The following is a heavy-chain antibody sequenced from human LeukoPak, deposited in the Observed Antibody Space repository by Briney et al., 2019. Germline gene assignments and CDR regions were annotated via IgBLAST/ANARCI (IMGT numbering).Heavy chain of an antibody. Sequence: KPGGSLRLSCAASGFTFSSYSMNWVRQAPGKGLEWVSSISSSSSYIYYADSVKGRFTISRDNAKNSLYLQMNSLRAEDTAVYYCARSPPTVTWFDPWGQGTLVTVSS. D-gene: IGHD4-17*01. CDR1: GFTFSSYS. J-gene: IGHJ5*02. CDR2: ISSSSSYI. CDR3: ARSPPTVTWFDP. V-gene: IGHV3-21*01.